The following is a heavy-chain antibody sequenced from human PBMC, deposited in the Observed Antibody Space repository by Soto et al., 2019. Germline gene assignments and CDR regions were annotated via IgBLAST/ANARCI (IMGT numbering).Heavy chain of an antibody. CDR2: IDEDGSDT. CDR3: ARDMHYHMDV. CDR1: GFSLNTW. V-gene: IGHV3-74*01. Sequence: EMQLVESGGGLVQPGGSLRLSCAASGFSLNTWMHWVRQAPGKGLVWVSRIDEDGSDTRYADSVKGRFTISRDNAKNTLYLQMNSLRAEDSAVYYCARDMHYHMDVWGKGTTVTVSS. J-gene: IGHJ6*03.